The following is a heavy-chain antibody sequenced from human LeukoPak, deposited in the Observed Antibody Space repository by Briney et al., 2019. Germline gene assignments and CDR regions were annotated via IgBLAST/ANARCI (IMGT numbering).Heavy chain of an antibody. Sequence: PGGSLRLSCAASGFTFSRYGMHWVRQASGKGLEWVALISYDGSNKYYADSVKGRFTISRGNSKNTLYLQMNSLRPEDTAVYYCAKGDPYGSGSYPADYWGQGTLVTVSS. V-gene: IGHV3-30*18. D-gene: IGHD3-10*01. CDR3: AKGDPYGSGSYPADY. CDR2: ISYDGSNK. CDR1: GFTFSRYG. J-gene: IGHJ4*02.